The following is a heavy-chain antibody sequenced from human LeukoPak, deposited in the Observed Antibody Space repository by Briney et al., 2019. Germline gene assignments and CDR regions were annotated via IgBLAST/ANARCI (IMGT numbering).Heavy chain of an antibody. CDR1: GGSISSGGYS. V-gene: IGHV4-30-2*01. J-gene: IGHJ3*02. D-gene: IGHD3-22*01. CDR3: ARVNPDYYDSSGSHPGAFDI. Sequence: SQTLSLTCAVSGGSISSGGYSWSWIRQPPGKGLEWIGYIYHSGSTYYNPSLKSRVTISVDRSKNQFSLKLSSVTAADTAVYYCARVNPDYYDSSGSHPGAFDIWGQGTMVTVSS. CDR2: IYHSGST.